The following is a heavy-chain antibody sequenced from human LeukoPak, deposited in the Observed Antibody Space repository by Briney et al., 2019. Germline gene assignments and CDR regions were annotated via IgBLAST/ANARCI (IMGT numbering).Heavy chain of an antibody. J-gene: IGHJ6*02. CDR3: AKDRSSGPHYYYGMEV. D-gene: IGHD3-22*01. V-gene: IGHV3-30*18. CDR2: VSYLGDDQ. CDR1: GFTFSSYG. Sequence: GGSLRLSCAASGFTFSSYGMHWVRQSPGKGLEWVAVVSYLGDDQFYAESVKGRFTISRDNSKKTVFLQMNSLRGEDTAVYYCAKDRSSGPHYYYGMEVWGRGTTVIVSS.